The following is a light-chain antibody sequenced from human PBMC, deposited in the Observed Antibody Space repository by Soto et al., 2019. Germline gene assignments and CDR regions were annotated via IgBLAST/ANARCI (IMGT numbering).Light chain of an antibody. CDR1: QGIGST. V-gene: IGKV3-15*01. CDR3: QQYNNWPQT. Sequence: MTQSPSTLSASVGDRVTITCRASQGIGSTLAWYQQKPGQAPRLLIYGASTRATGIPARFSGSGSGTEFTLTISSLQSEDFAVYYCQQYNNWPQTFGQGTKVDIK. CDR2: GAS. J-gene: IGKJ1*01.